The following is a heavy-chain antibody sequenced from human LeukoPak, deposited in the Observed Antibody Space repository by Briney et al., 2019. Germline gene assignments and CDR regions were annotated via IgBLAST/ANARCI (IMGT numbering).Heavy chain of an antibody. CDR3: ARSGYGSGRGRRFLDY. D-gene: IGHD3-10*01. Sequence: SETLSLTCAVYGGSFSGYYWSWIRQPPGKVLEWIGEINHSGSTNYNPSLKSRVTISVDTSKNQFSLKLSSVTAADTAVYYCARSGYGSGRGRRFLDYWGQGTLVTVSS. J-gene: IGHJ4*02. CDR1: GGSFSGYY. CDR2: INHSGST. V-gene: IGHV4-34*01.